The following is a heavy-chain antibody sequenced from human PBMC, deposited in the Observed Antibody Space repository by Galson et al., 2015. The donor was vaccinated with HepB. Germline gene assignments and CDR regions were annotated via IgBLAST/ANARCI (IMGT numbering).Heavy chain of an antibody. CDR1: GFAFSGYS. J-gene: IGHJ3*02. CDR3: ARAPGWERPGGYGFDI. V-gene: IGHV3-30*04. D-gene: IGHD4-23*01. CDR2: ISYDENNK. Sequence: SLRLSCAASGFAFSGYSVHWVRQAPGEGLEWVAGISYDENNKYYADSVKGRFTISRDNSQNTLYLQVNSLGTEDTAIYYCARAPGWERPGGYGFDIWGQGTMVTVSS.